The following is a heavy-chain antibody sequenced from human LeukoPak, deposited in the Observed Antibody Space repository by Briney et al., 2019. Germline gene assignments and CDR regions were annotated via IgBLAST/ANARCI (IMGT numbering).Heavy chain of an antibody. Sequence: GESLEISCKGSGYSFTSYWIGWVRQMPGKGLEWMGIIYPGDSDTRYSPSFQGQVTISADKSISTAYLQWSSLKASDTAMYYCARPTPTGTTRFAFDIWGQGTMVTVSS. J-gene: IGHJ3*02. CDR3: ARPTPTGTTRFAFDI. CDR1: GYSFTSYW. V-gene: IGHV5-51*01. CDR2: IYPGDSDT. D-gene: IGHD1-7*01.